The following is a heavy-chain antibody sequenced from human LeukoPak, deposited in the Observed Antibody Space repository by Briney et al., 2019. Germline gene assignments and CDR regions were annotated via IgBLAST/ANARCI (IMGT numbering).Heavy chain of an antibody. Sequence: PSETLSLTCNFSTDSMTYIFWSWIRQPAGKGLEWIGRIYSSGSAHYNPSLKSRVTMSVDTSKNQFSLNLSSVTAADTAVYYCARAAGGSSTEYYFDYWGQGTLVTVSS. CDR3: ARAAGGSSTEYYFDY. V-gene: IGHV4-4*07. CDR2: IYSSGSA. D-gene: IGHD6-6*01. J-gene: IGHJ4*02. CDR1: TDSMTYIF.